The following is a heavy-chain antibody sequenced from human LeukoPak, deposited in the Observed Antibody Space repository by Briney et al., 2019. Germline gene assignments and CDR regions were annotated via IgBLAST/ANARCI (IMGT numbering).Heavy chain of an antibody. J-gene: IGHJ4*02. CDR2: IYSGGST. Sequence: GGSLRLSCAASGFPFSSYAMTWVRQAPGKGLEWVSVIYSGGSTYYADSVKGRFTISRDNSKNTLYLQMNSLRAEDTAVYYCAREYCSSTSCYFRAFDYWGQGTLVTVSS. CDR3: AREYCSSTSCYFRAFDY. V-gene: IGHV3-66*02. D-gene: IGHD2-2*01. CDR1: GFPFSSYA.